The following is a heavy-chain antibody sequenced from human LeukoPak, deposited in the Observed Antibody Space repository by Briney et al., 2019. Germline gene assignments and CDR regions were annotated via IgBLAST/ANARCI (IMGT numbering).Heavy chain of an antibody. D-gene: IGHD3-22*01. Sequence: SETLSRTCTGSGGSISSYYWSWIRQPPGKGLEWIGYIYYSGSTNYNPSLKSRVTISVDTSKNQFSLKLSSVTAADTAVYYCARRYDSSGSDAFDIWGQGTMVTVSS. CDR1: GGSISSYY. J-gene: IGHJ3*02. V-gene: IGHV4-59*08. CDR2: IYYSGST. CDR3: ARRYDSSGSDAFDI.